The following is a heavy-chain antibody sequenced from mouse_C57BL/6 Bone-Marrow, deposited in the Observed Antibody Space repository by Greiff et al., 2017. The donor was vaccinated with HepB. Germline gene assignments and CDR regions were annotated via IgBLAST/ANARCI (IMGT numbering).Heavy chain of an antibody. D-gene: IGHD1-1*01. J-gene: IGHJ2*01. V-gene: IGHV5-4*03. CDR1: GFTFSSYA. CDR2: ISDGGSYT. Sequence: EVKVVESGGGLVKPGESLKLSCAASGFTFSSYAMSWVRQTPEKRLEWVATISDGGSYTYYPDNVKGRFTISRDNAKNNLYLQMSHLKSEDTAMYYCARPDITTVVAPFGYWGQGTTLTVSS. CDR3: ARPDITTVVAPFGY.